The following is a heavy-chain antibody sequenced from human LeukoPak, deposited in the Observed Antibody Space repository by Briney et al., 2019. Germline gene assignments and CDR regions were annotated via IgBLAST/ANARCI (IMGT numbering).Heavy chain of an antibody. V-gene: IGHV1-18*01. CDR2: ISAYNGNT. J-gene: IGHJ6*02. D-gene: IGHD2-2*01. Sequence: ASVQVSCKASGYTFTSYGISWVRQAPGQGLEWMGWISAYNGNTNYAQKLQGRVTMTTDTSTSTAYMELRSLRSDDTAVYYCARGLVVPAADFYYGMDVWGQGTTVTVSS. CDR3: ARGLVVPAADFYYGMDV. CDR1: GYTFTSYG.